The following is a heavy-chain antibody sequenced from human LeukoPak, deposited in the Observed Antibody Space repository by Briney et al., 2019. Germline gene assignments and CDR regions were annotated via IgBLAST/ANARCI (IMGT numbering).Heavy chain of an antibody. V-gene: IGHV4-30-2*01. CDR1: GGSISSGGYY. CDR2: IYHSGST. CDR3: ALLTAREGY. D-gene: IGHD3-9*01. J-gene: IGHJ4*02. Sequence: SETLSLTCTVSGGSISSGGYYWSWIRQPPGKGLEWIGYIYHSGSTYYNPSLKSRVTISVDRSKNQFSLKLSSVTAADTAVYYCALLTAREGYWGQGTLVTVSS.